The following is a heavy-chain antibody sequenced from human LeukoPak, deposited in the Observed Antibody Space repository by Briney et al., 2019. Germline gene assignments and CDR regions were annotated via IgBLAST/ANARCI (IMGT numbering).Heavy chain of an antibody. J-gene: IGHJ4*02. CDR3: ARDSHSSGWYLIGY. CDR1: GYTFTGYY. V-gene: IGHV1-2*06. CDR2: INPNSGGT. Sequence: ASLKVSCKASGYTFTGYYMHWVRKPPRPRLERLRRINPNSGGTNYAQKVHGKVTMTGDPSFSTAYMAPSRLRSDDTAVYYCARDSHSSGWYLIGYWGQGTLVTVSS. D-gene: IGHD6-19*01.